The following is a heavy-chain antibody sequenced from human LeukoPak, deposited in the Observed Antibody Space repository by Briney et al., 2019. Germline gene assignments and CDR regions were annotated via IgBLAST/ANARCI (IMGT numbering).Heavy chain of an antibody. D-gene: IGHD3-3*01. CDR2: INPNSGGT. CDR1: GYTFTSYD. J-gene: IGHJ4*02. CDR3: ASFWIKGDHPFDY. Sequence: ASVKVSCKASGYTFTSYDINWVRQATGRGLEWMGRINPNSGGTNYAQKFQGRVTMTRDTSISTAYMELSRLRSDDTAVYYCASFWIKGDHPFDYWGQGTLVTVSS. V-gene: IGHV1-2*06.